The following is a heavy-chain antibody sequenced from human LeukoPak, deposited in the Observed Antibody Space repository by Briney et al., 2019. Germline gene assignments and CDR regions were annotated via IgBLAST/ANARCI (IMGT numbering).Heavy chain of an antibody. CDR3: ASERFDAFDI. D-gene: IGHD4-17*01. J-gene: IGHJ3*02. CDR2: INSDGRST. Sequence: GGSLRLSCGASGFTFSSYWMHWVRQAPGKGLVWVSGINSDGRSTTYADSVKGRFTVSRDNAQNTLYLQLNSLRAEDTAVYYCASERFDAFDIWGQGTMVSVSS. V-gene: IGHV3-74*01. CDR1: GFTFSSYW.